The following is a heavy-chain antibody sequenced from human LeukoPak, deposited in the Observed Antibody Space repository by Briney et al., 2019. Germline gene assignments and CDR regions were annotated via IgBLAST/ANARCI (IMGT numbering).Heavy chain of an antibody. D-gene: IGHD3-9*01. V-gene: IGHV4-34*01. J-gene: IGHJ4*02. CDR1: GGSFSGYY. CDR2: INHSGST. Sequence: SETLSLTCAVYGGSFSGYYWSWIRQPPGKGLEWIGEINHSGSTNYNPSLKSRVTISVDTSKNQFSLKLSSVTAADTAVYYCAREPSNYDILTGSMYYFDYWGQGTLVTVSS. CDR3: AREPSNYDILTGSMYYFDY.